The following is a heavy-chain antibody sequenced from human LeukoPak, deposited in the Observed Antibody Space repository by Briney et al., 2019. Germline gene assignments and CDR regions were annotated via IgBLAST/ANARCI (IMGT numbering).Heavy chain of an antibody. CDR1: GFTFSSYG. Sequence: GGSLRLSCAASGFTFSSYGMSWVRQAPGKGLEWVSAMSGSGGSTYYADSVKGRFTISRDNSKNTLYLQMNSLRAEDTAVYYCAKARNTMIVVVINWFDPWGQGTLVTVSS. CDR2: MSGSGGST. CDR3: AKARNTMIVVVINWFDP. V-gene: IGHV3-23*01. D-gene: IGHD3-22*01. J-gene: IGHJ5*02.